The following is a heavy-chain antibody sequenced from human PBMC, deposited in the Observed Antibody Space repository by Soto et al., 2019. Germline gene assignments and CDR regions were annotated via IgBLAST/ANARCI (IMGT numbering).Heavy chain of an antibody. Sequence: QVPLVQSGAEVKKPGASVKVSCKASGYTFTSYAMHWVRQAPGQRLEWMGWINAGNGNTKYSQKFQGRVTITRDTSASTAYMELSSLRSEDTAVYYCASTSFYYDSSGYYYPDAFDILGQGTMVTVSS. D-gene: IGHD3-22*01. CDR3: ASTSFYYDSSGYYYPDAFDI. CDR1: GYTFTSYA. J-gene: IGHJ3*02. V-gene: IGHV1-3*01. CDR2: INAGNGNT.